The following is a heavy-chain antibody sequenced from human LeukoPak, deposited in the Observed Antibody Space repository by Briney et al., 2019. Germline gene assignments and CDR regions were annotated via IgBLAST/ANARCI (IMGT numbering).Heavy chain of an antibody. J-gene: IGHJ5*02. D-gene: IGHD3-3*01. Sequence: SETLSLTCTVSGGSISSYYWGWIRQPPGKGLEWIGYIYYSGSTNYNPSLKSRVTISVDASKNQFSLKLSSVTAADTAVYYCARSPFYDFWSGYTPHNWFDPWGQGTLVTVSS. V-gene: IGHV4-59*08. CDR2: IYYSGST. CDR3: ARSPFYDFWSGYTPHNWFDP. CDR1: GGSISSYY.